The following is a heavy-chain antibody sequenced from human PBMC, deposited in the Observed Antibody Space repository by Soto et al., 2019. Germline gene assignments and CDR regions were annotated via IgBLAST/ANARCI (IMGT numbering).Heavy chain of an antibody. D-gene: IGHD3-22*01. V-gene: IGHV3-15*07. CDR1: GFIFTGAW. J-gene: IGHJ4*02. Sequence: PGGSLRLSCAASGFIFTGAWMNWVRLAPGKGLEWVGLIKSKPAGGTTHYAAPVEGRFTISRDDSKNTVYLQMNSLKIEDTGVYYCVADLPNHGSGYEFDYWGRGTLVTVSS. CDR3: VADLPNHGSGYEFDY. CDR2: IKSKPAGGTT.